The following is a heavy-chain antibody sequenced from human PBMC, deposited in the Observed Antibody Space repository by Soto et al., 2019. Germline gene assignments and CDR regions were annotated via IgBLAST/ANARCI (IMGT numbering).Heavy chain of an antibody. CDR1: GFTFSSYA. V-gene: IGHV3-23*01. J-gene: IGHJ2*01. CDR2: ISGSGGST. D-gene: IGHD4-17*01. CDR3: AKDLTLYGDYVHWYFDL. Sequence: PVGSLRLSCAASGFTFSSYAMSWVRQAPGKGLEWVSAISGSGGSTYYADSVKGRFTISRDNSKSTLYLQMNSLRAEDTAVYYCAKDLTLYGDYVHWYFDLWGRGTLVTVSS.